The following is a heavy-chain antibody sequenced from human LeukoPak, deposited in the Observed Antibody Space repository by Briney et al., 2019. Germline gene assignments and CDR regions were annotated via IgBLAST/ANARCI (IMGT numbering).Heavy chain of an antibody. Sequence: SETLSLTCNVSGGSIGGHTFYWDWIRQPPGKGLEWIATIYYNGNTFYNPSLKSRVAISIDMSKSQFPLHLSSVTAADTAIYYCARLTALAGHRGAFDIWGPGTMVTVSS. D-gene: IGHD6-19*01. J-gene: IGHJ3*02. CDR3: ARLTALAGHRGAFDI. V-gene: IGHV4-39*01. CDR2: IYYNGNT. CDR1: GGSIGGHTFY.